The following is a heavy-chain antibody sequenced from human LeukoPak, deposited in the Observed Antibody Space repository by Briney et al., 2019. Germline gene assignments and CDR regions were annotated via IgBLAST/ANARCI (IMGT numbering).Heavy chain of an antibody. CDR3: ARGLAAGTLDY. CDR2: ITAGGGSI. J-gene: IGHJ4*02. CDR1: GFTFTNYA. D-gene: IGHD6-13*01. V-gene: IGHV3-23*01. Sequence: GGSLRLSCVASGFTFTNYAMSWVRQAPGQGLEWVAGITAGGGSIYYADSVKGRFTISRDNAKNSLYLQMNSLRAEDTAVYYCARGLAAGTLDYWGQGTLVTVSS.